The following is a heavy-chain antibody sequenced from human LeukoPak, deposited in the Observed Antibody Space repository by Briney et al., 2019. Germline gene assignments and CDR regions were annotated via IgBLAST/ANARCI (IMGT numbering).Heavy chain of an antibody. CDR1: GGSINSYY. V-gene: IGHV4-59*08. Sequence: SETLSLACSVSGGSINSYYWTWIRQSPGKGLEWIGHIYYSGSTKYNPSLMSRVTMSADTSKNQFSLRLTSVTAADTAVYYCARYSGSPTWYLDFWGQGALVTVSS. J-gene: IGHJ4*02. CDR2: IYYSGST. CDR3: ARYSGSPTWYLDF. D-gene: IGHD1-26*01.